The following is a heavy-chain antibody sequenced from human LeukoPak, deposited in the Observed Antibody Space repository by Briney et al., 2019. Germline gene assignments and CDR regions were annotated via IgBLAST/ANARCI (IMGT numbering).Heavy chain of an antibody. CDR3: VRDISTGWAFDV. D-gene: IGHD6-19*01. CDR2: VKQDGIEK. J-gene: IGHJ3*01. V-gene: IGHV3-7*04. CDR1: GFTLSSYW. Sequence: GGSLRLSCSFSGFTLSSYWMSWVRQAPGKGLEWVANVKQDGIEKYYVDSVNGRFTISRDNTKNSLYLQMNSLRVEDTAVYYCVRDISTGWAFDVWGQGTVVPVYS.